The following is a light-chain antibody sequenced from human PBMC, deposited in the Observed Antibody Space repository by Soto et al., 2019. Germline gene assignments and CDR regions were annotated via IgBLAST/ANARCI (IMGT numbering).Light chain of an antibody. CDR3: QQAKPFPPFT. J-gene: IGKJ3*01. CDR2: GAS. Sequence: DIQMTQSPSSVSASVGDRVIITCRASQDISRWLAWYQQKPGKAPKLLIFGASTLQSGVPSRFSGSGSGKGFTLTISSLQPEDFATYFCQQAKPFPPFTFGPGTKVDIK. V-gene: IGKV1-12*01. CDR1: QDISRW.